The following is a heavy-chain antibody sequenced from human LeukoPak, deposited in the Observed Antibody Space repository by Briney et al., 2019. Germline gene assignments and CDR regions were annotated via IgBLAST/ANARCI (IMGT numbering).Heavy chain of an antibody. V-gene: IGHV3-21*01. D-gene: IGHD6-13*01. Sequence: GGSLRLSCAASGFTFSSYSMNWGRQAPGKGLEWVSSISSSSSYIYYADSVKGRFTISRDNAKNSLYLQMNSLRAEDTAVYYCAREAGHPIWAGDVWGQGTTVTVSS. CDR3: AREAGHPIWAGDV. CDR2: ISSSSSYI. J-gene: IGHJ6*02. CDR1: GFTFSSYS.